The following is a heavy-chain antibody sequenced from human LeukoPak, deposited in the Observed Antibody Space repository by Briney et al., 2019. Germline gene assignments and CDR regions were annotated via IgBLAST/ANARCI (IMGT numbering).Heavy chain of an antibody. CDR2: IYYSGST. J-gene: IGHJ4*02. CDR1: GGSISSSSYY. V-gene: IGHV4-39*01. CDR3: ARVAGGNSGVAY. Sequence: PSETLSLTCTVSGGSISSSSYYWGWIRQPPGKGLEWIGSIYYSGSTYYNPSLKSRVTISVDTSKNQFSLKLSSVTAADTAVYYCARVAGGNSGVAYWGQGTLVTVSS. D-gene: IGHD4-23*01.